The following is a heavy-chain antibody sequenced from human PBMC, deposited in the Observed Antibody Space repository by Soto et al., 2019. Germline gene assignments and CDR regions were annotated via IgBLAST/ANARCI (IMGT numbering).Heavy chain of an antibody. J-gene: IGHJ6*02. CDR3: ARDLWGYCGTDCYPLDV. V-gene: IGHV4-59*01. CDR2: MYNTGST. D-gene: IGHD2-21*02. CDR1: GGSISGYY. Sequence: SETLSLTCTVSGGSISGYYWGWIRQPPGKGLEWIGYMYNTGSTVYNPSFKSRVTISVDTSKNQFSLKLNSVTAADTAVYYCARDLWGYCGTDCYPLDVWGQGTTVTVSS.